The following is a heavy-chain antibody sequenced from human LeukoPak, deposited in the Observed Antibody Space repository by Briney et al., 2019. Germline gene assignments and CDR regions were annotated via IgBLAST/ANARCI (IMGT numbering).Heavy chain of an antibody. CDR3: AKERNSSGYDYVFAY. CDR2: IWYDGSNK. D-gene: IGHD5-12*01. CDR1: GFTFSSYG. J-gene: IGHJ4*02. Sequence: GGSLRLSCAASGFTFSSYGMHWVRQAPGKGLEWVAVIWYDGSNKYYADSVKGRFTISRDNSKNTLYLQMNSLRAEDTAVYYCAKERNSSGYDYVFAYWGQGTLVTVPS. V-gene: IGHV3-33*06.